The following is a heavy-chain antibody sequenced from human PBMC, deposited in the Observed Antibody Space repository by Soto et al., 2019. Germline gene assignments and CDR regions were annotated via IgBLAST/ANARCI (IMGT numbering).Heavy chain of an antibody. CDR1: GFTVRGNY. Sequence: GGSLRLSCGASGFTVRGNYMGWVRQGPGKGLECVSLIYSGGGTYYADSVKGPFTISRDNSKNTLYLQINSLRAEDTTVYYCALPPQEDFWSGYYPEYWGQGTLVTVSS. V-gene: IGHV3-53*01. CDR2: IYSGGGT. D-gene: IGHD3-3*01. CDR3: ALPPQEDFWSGYYPEY. J-gene: IGHJ4*02.